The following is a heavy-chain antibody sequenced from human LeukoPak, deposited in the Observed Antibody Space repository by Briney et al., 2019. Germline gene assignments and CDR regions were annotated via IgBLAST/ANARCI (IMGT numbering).Heavy chain of an antibody. CDR1: GYTLTSYD. J-gene: IGHJ5*02. CDR3: ARIPSHTDISRRYCSGGSCRRGFDP. D-gene: IGHD2-15*01. Sequence: GASVKVSCKASGYTLTSYDINWVRQATGQGLEWMGWMNPNSGNTGYAQKFQGRVTITRNTSISTAYMELSSLRSEDTAVYYCARIPSHTDISRRYCSGGSCRRGFDPWGQGTLVTVSS. V-gene: IGHV1-8*03. CDR2: MNPNSGNT.